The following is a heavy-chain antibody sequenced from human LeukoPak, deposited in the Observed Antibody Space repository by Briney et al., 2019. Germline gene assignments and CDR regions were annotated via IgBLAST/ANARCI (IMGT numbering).Heavy chain of an antibody. J-gene: IGHJ3*01. CDR3: ANEYSKGDV. CDR2: ISGSGTST. V-gene: IGHV3-23*01. CDR1: GFTFSNYV. Sequence: GGSLRLSCVASGFTFSNYVMNWVRQAPGKGLECVSSISGSGTSTYYADSVKGRFTSSRDNSRNTLYLQMNSLRAEDTAIYYCANEYSKGDVWGQGTTVTVSS. D-gene: IGHD4-11*01.